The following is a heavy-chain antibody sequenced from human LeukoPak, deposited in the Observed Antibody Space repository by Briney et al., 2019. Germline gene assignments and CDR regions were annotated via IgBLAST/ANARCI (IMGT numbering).Heavy chain of an antibody. CDR1: GGSFSGYY. V-gene: IGHV4-59*01. CDR3: ARVSWFPGTSYYYMDV. Sequence: PSETLSLTCAVYGGSFSGYYWSWIRQPPGKGLEWVGYVYDSGTTNYNPSLKSRVTMSVDTSKNPVSLKLSSVTAADTAVYYCARVSWFPGTSYYYMDVWGKGTTVTVSS. D-gene: IGHD1-1*01. CDR2: VYDSGTT. J-gene: IGHJ6*03.